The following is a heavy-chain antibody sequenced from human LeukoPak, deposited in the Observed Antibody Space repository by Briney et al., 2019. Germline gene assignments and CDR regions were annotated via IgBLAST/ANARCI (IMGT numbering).Heavy chain of an antibody. CDR3: ARDRKYCSGGSCYSGYFDY. V-gene: IGHV1-8*01. J-gene: IGHJ4*02. D-gene: IGHD2-15*01. Sequence: ASVKVSCKASGYTFTSYDINWVRQATGQGLEWMGWMNPNSGNTGYAQKFQGRVTMTRNTSISTAYMELSSLRSEDTAVYYCARDRKYCSGGSCYSGYFDYWGQGTLVTVSS. CDR2: MNPNSGNT. CDR1: GYTFTSYD.